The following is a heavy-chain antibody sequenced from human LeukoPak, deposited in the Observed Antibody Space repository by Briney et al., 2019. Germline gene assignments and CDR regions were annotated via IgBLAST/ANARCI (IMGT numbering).Heavy chain of an antibody. V-gene: IGHV1-18*01. CDR2: ISAYNGNT. CDR3: ARSAYYYGSGSYRTPQGLYYYYGMDV. D-gene: IGHD3-10*01. CDR1: GYTFTSYG. J-gene: IGHJ6*02. Sequence: GASVKVSCKASGYTFTSYGISWVRQAPGQGLEWMGWISAYNGNTNYAQKLQGRVTMTTDTSTSTAYMELRSLRSDDTAVYYCARSAYYYGSGSYRTPQGLYYYYGMDVWGQGTTVTVSS.